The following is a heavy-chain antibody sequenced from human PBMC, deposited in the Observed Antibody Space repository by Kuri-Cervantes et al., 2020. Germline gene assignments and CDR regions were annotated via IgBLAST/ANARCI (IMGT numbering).Heavy chain of an antibody. Sequence: ASVKVSCKASGYIFTNYHIHWVRQAPGQGLEWMGWINPNSGGTNYAQKFQGRVTMTRDTSISTAYMELSRLRSDDTAVYYCARDLQGYCSSTSCCNRWYYYGMDVWGQGTTVTVSS. V-gene: IGHV1-2*02. CDR2: INPNSGGT. J-gene: IGHJ6*02. D-gene: IGHD2-2*01. CDR3: ARDLQGYCSSTSCCNRWYYYGMDV. CDR1: GYIFTNYH.